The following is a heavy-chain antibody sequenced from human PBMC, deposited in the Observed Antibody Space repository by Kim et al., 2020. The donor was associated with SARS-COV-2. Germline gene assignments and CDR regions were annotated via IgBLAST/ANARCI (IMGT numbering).Heavy chain of an antibody. CDR3: ARAFNPSGSEGYFDY. D-gene: IGHD3-10*01. Sequence: GGSLRLSCAASGFTFSSYAMHWVRQAPGKGLEYVSAISSNGGSTYYANSVKGRFTISRDNSKNTLYLQMGSLRAEDMAVYYCARAFNPSGSEGYFDYWGQGTLVTVSS. CDR2: ISSNGGST. CDR1: GFTFSSYA. J-gene: IGHJ4*02. V-gene: IGHV3-64*01.